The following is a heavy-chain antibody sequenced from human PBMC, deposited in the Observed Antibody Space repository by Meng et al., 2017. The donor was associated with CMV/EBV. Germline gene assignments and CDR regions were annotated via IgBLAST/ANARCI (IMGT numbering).Heavy chain of an antibody. J-gene: IGHJ5*02. V-gene: IGHV4-4*07. D-gene: IGHD2-15*01. Sequence: QVWLQESGPGLVKPSEPLSPPCTVSGGSSSSYYCSWIRQPAGKGLEWIVRIYTSGSTNYNPSLKSRVTMSVDTSKNQFSLKLSSVTAADTAVYYCARSMVVAGDWFDPWGQGTLVTVSS. CDR3: ARSMVVAGDWFDP. CDR2: IYTSGST. CDR1: GGSSSSYY.